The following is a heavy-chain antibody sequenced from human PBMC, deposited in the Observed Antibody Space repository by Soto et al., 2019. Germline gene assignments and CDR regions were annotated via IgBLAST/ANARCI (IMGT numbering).Heavy chain of an antibody. CDR1: GFTFFNYA. J-gene: IGHJ2*01. Sequence: EVQLLESGGGLVQPGGSLRLSCAGSGFTFFNYAMNWVRQAPGKGLEWVSSISGGGDATFFPDSVRGRFTFSRDNSKNTVTLQMNSVGVEDTAVYYCARKILGSATRAEDWYFDLWGRGTLVTVSS. CDR3: ARKILGSATRAEDWYFDL. D-gene: IGHD7-27*01. CDR2: ISGGGDAT. V-gene: IGHV3-23*01.